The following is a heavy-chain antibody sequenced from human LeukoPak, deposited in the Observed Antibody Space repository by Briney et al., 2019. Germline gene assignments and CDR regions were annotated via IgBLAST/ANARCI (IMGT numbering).Heavy chain of an antibody. CDR3: VRGGTGYCSGGSCYSQAY. CDR1: GGFFSDYY. CDR2: INLSGST. D-gene: IGHD2-15*01. V-gene: IGHV4-34*01. Sequence: SETLSLTCAVYGGFFSDYYWSWIRQPPGKGLEWIGEINLSGSTNYNPSLKSRVTISVDTSKNQFSLKLSSVTAADTAVYYCVRGGTGYCSGGSCYSQAYWGQGTLVTVSS. J-gene: IGHJ4*02.